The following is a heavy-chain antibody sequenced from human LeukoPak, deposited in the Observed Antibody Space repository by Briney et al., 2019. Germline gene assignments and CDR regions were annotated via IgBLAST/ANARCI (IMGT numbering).Heavy chain of an antibody. CDR1: GGSISSYY. J-gene: IGHJ4*02. CDR2: IYTSGST. Sequence: PSETLSLTCTVSGGSISSYYWSWIRQPAGKGLDWIGRIYTSGSTNYNPSLKSRVTMSVDTSKNQFSLKLSSVTAADTAVYYCARDREGAYDILTGYSVYYFDYWGQGTLVTVSS. D-gene: IGHD3-9*01. V-gene: IGHV4-4*07. CDR3: ARDREGAYDILTGYSVYYFDY.